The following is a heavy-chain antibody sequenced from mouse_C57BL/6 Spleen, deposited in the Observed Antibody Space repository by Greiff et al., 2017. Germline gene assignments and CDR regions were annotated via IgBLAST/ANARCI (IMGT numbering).Heavy chain of an antibody. V-gene: IGHV1-50*01. Sequence: QVQLQQPGAELVKPGASVKLSCKASGYTFTSYWMQWVKQRPGQGLEWIGEIDPSDSYTNYNQKFKGKATLTVDTSSSTAYMQLSSLTSEDSAVYYCARSPVVEADYWGQGTSVTVSS. J-gene: IGHJ4*01. CDR3: ARSPVVEADY. D-gene: IGHD1-1*01. CDR2: IDPSDSYT. CDR1: GYTFTSYW.